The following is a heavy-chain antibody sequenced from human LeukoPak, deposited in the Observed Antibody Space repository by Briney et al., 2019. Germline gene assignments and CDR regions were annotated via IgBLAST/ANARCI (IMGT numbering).Heavy chain of an antibody. V-gene: IGHV3-30*18. CDR2: ISYDAKIK. CDR1: AFTFSSYG. D-gene: IGHD3-3*01. Sequence: GSSLRLSRAASAFTFSSYGMHWVRQAPRKGLEWVAVISYDAKIKNYADSVKGRFTISRDNSKNTLYLQMNSLRGEDTAFYYCAKDRHPARTDGYYYDYWGQGTLVTVSS. J-gene: IGHJ4*02. CDR3: AKDRHPARTDGYYYDY.